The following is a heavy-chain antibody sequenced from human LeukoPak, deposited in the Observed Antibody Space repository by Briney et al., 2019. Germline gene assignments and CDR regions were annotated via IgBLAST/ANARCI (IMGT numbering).Heavy chain of an antibody. CDR3: ARDCTNGVCSTFDY. V-gene: IGHV1-18*01. CDR1: GYTFPTYG. CDR2: ISAYNGNR. Sequence: GASVKVSCKASGYTFPTYGISWVRQAPGQGLEWMGWISAYNGNRNYAQELQGRVTMTTDTSTSTAYMELRSLRSDDTAVYYCARDCTNGVCSTFDYWGQGTLVTVSS. D-gene: IGHD2-8*01. J-gene: IGHJ4*02.